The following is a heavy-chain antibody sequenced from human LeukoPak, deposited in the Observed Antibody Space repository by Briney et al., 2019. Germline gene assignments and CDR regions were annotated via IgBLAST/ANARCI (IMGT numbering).Heavy chain of an antibody. V-gene: IGHV1-69*13. D-gene: IGHD3-10*01. CDR3: ARTTRITIVRGVIQPTFEY. J-gene: IGHJ4*02. CDR1: GGTFSSYA. CDR2: IIPIFGTA. Sequence: SVKVSCKASGGTFSSYAISWVRQAPGQGLEWMGGIIPIFGTANYAQKFQGRVTITADESTSTAYMELSSLRSEDTAVYYCARTTRITIVRGVIQPTFEYWGQGTLVTVSS.